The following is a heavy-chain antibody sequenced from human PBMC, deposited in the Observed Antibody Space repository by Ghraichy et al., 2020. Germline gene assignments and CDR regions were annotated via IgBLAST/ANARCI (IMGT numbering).Heavy chain of an antibody. Sequence: GGSLRLSCAASGFTFSSYAMHWVRQAPGKGLEWVAVISYDGSNKYYADSVKGRFTISRDNSKNTLYLQMNSLRAEDTAVYYCARDGKGVMDVWGQGTTVTVSS. CDR3: ARDGKGVMDV. D-gene: IGHD1-1*01. V-gene: IGHV3-30-3*01. CDR1: GFTFSSYA. CDR2: ISYDGSNK. J-gene: IGHJ6*02.